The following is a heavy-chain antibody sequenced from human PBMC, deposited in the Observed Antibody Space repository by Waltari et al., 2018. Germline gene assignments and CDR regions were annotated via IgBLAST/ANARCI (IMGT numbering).Heavy chain of an antibody. CDR3: ARVGAILPAAEYWYFDL. J-gene: IGHJ2*01. CDR2: ISYDGSNK. CDR1: GFTFSSYA. Sequence: QVQLVESGGGVVQPGRSLRLSCAASGFTFSSYAMHWVRQAPGQGLEWVAVISYDGSNKYDADSVKGRFTISRDNSKNTLYLQMNSLRAEDTAVYYCARVGAILPAAEYWYFDLWGRGTLVTVSS. D-gene: IGHD1-26*01. V-gene: IGHV3-30*01.